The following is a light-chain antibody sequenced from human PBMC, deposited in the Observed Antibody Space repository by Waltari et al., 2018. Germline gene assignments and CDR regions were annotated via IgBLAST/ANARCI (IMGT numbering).Light chain of an antibody. Sequence: QSALTQPASVSGSPGQSITISCTGTSSDVGGYNYVSWYQQHPGNAPKLMIYEVSNRPSGVSDRFSGSKSGNTASLTISGLQAEDEADYYCSSYTSGSTRVFGTGTKVTVL. CDR2: EVS. V-gene: IGLV2-14*01. CDR1: SSDVGGYNY. CDR3: SSYTSGSTRV. J-gene: IGLJ1*01.